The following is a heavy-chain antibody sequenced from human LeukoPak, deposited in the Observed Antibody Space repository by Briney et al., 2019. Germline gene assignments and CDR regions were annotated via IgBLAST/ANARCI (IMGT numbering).Heavy chain of an antibody. Sequence: ASVKVSCKASGGTFSSYAISWVRQAPGQGLEWMGRIIPIFGTANYAQKFQGRVTMTEDTSTDTAYMELSSLRSEDTAVYYCATVPTYSTYQREAFDIWGQGTMVTVSS. CDR1: GGTFSSYA. D-gene: IGHD2-2*01. CDR3: ATVPTYSTYQREAFDI. J-gene: IGHJ3*02. CDR2: IIPIFGTA. V-gene: IGHV1-69*06.